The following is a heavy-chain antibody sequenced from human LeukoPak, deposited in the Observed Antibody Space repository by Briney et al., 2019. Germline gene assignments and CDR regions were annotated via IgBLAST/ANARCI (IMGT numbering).Heavy chain of an antibody. CDR1: GFAFSSYS. Sequence: GGSLRLSCAASGFAFSSYSMNWVGRAPGKGLEWVSSISGESTYIVYADSVKGRFTTSRDNAKNSLFLQMDSLAPEDTAIYYCARTKWELPPKGAFDFWGQGTVVTVSP. D-gene: IGHD1-26*01. V-gene: IGHV3-21*01. CDR3: ARTKWELPPKGAFDF. CDR2: ISGESTYI. J-gene: IGHJ3*01.